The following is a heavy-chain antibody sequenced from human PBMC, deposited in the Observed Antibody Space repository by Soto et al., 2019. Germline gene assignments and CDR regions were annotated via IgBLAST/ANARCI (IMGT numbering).Heavy chain of an antibody. CDR3: AKDDFTDRGDDYFDY. CDR2: IGASGDIT. CDR1: GFSFTNFA. V-gene: IGHV3-23*01. D-gene: IGHD2-21*02. J-gene: IGHJ4*02. Sequence: GWSLRLSCAASGFSFTNFAMSLVRQAPGKGLEWVACIGASGDITWYADSVKGRLSISRDNSKNTLYLQLNSLRFEDTAVYYCAKDDFTDRGDDYFDYWGPGTMVTAPQ.